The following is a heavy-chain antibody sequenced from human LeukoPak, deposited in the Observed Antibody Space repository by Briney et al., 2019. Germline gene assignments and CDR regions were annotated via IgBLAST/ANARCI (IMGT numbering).Heavy chain of an antibody. CDR1: GGSVGSGTFY. CDR2: IYYCGST. V-gene: IGHV4-61*01. D-gene: IGHD3-22*01. Sequence: PSETLSLTCTVSGGSVGSGTFYWSWIRQPPGKGLEWIGDIYYCGSTNYNPSLKSPVTISVDMSPNQFSLKLISVTAADTPVYYCARERAYYYESSRYREIYNWFHPWGQGTLVTVSS. J-gene: IGHJ5*02. CDR3: ARERAYYYESSRYREIYNWFHP.